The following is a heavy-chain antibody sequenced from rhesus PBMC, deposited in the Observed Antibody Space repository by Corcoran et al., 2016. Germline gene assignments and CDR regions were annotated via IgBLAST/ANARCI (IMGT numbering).Heavy chain of an antibody. D-gene: IGHD3-3*01. CDR2: IYGSSGST. V-gene: IGHV4-160*01. CDR3: ARDEVTIFGLGRNYFDY. Sequence: QVQLQESGPGLVKPSETLSLTCAVSGGSISSNYWSWIRQPPGKGLEWIGYIYGSSGSTYYNPSLKSRVTISTNTSKNQFSLKLSSVTDADSAVYYCARDEVTIFGLGRNYFDYWGQGVLVTVSS. CDR1: GGSISSNY. J-gene: IGHJ4*01.